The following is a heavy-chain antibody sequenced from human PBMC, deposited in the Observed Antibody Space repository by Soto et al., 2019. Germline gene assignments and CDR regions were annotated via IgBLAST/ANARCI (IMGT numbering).Heavy chain of an antibody. V-gene: IGHV4-59*01. Sequence: SETLSLTCTVSGGSISGYYWSWIRQPPGKGLEWIGYISYSGSTDYNPSLKSRVTISFDASKNQISLQVRSATAADAAVYYCARDLKEYCSDGKCNWFDPWGQGTLVTVS. CDR2: ISYSGST. CDR3: ARDLKEYCSDGKCNWFDP. J-gene: IGHJ5*02. D-gene: IGHD2-15*01. CDR1: GGSISGYY.